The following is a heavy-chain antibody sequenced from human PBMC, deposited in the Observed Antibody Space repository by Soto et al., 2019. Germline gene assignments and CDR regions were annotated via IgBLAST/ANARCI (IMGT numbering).Heavy chain of an antibody. V-gene: IGHV3-23*01. CDR3: AKDLGGSGWTEIDC. D-gene: IGHD6-19*01. J-gene: IGHJ4*02. Sequence: PGGSLRLSCTASGFTFSSEIINWVRQDPGEGLEWISTIMSDGGCRFYADSVKGRFTISRDYSEKTLYLHMDNLRANDTALYDFAKDLGGSGWTEIDCWGQGTQVTGSS. CDR2: IMSDGGCR. CDR1: GFTFSSEI.